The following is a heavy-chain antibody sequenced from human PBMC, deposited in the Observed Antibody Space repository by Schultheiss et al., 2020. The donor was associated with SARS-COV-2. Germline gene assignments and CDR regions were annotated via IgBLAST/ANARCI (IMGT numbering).Heavy chain of an antibody. J-gene: IGHJ4*02. Sequence: GESLKISCAASGFTFSSYVVSWVRQAPGKGLEWVSAISGSGGSTYYADSVKGRFTISRDNSKNTLYLQMNSLRAEDTAVYYCAKDDGVGATLNFDYWGQGTLVTVSS. CDR2: ISGSGGST. CDR1: GFTFSSYV. CDR3: AKDDGVGATLNFDY. D-gene: IGHD1-26*01. V-gene: IGHV3-23*01.